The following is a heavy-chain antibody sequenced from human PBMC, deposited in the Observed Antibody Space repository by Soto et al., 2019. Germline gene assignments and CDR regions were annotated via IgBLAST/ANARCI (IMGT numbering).Heavy chain of an antibody. CDR1: GFTFSSNW. CDR2: MNPDGSTR. V-gene: IGHV3-74*01. CDR3: ARGGNAGSGRYYLDVY. D-gene: IGHD3-10*01. Sequence: EVQLVESGGDLVQPGGSLRLSCEVSGFTFSSNWMHWVRQAPGKGLVWVSRMNPDGSTRGYADSVKGRFTISRDNAKNTLFLQMDSLRAEDTAVYYCARGGNAGSGRYYLDVYWGQGTLVTVSS. J-gene: IGHJ4*02.